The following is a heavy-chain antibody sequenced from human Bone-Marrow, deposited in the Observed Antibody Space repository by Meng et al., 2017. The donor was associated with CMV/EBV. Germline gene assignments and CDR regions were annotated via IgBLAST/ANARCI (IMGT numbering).Heavy chain of an antibody. Sequence: PAGFYFGRHAISWGGRTAGRRLEWGPAISSSGSSTHYAASVKSRFTISGDNSKNTLYLQMSSLRAEDTAVYYCARAVGATSRWYFELWGRGTLVTVSS. J-gene: IGHJ2*01. D-gene: IGHD1-26*01. CDR1: GFYFGRHA. CDR2: ISSSGSST. CDR3: ARAVGATSRWYFEL. V-gene: IGHV3-23*01.